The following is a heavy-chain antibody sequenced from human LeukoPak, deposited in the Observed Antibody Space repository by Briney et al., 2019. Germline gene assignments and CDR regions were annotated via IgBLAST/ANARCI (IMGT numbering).Heavy chain of an antibody. Sequence: PGGSLRLSCAASGFTFSTYSMNWVRQAPGKGLEWVSYITSSSSTMFYADSVKGRFTISRDNAENSMYLQMNNLRVEDTAVYCCARLAIRAIDFSNPEFDPWGPGTLVTVSS. CDR2: ITSSSSTM. CDR3: ARLAIRAIDFSNPEFDP. CDR1: GFTFSTYS. V-gene: IGHV3-48*01. D-gene: IGHD4-11*01. J-gene: IGHJ5*02.